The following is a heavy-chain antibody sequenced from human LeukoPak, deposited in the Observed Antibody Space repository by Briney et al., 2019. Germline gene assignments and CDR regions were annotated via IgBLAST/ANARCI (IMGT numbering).Heavy chain of an antibody. J-gene: IGHJ5*02. CDR3: ARDVARSGDLFGWFDP. D-gene: IGHD3-10*01. Sequence: SETLSLTCGVYGGSFSDYYWSWIRQSPGKGLEWIGEINQGGSTNSNPSLKSRVTISVDTSKNQFSLNLRSVTAADTAVYYCARDVARSGDLFGWFDPWGQGTLVIVSS. V-gene: IGHV4-34*01. CDR2: INQGGST. CDR1: GGSFSDYY.